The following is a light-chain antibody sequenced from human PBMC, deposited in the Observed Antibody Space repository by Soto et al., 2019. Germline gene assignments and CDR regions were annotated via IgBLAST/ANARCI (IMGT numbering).Light chain of an antibody. CDR1: RSNIGTYA. J-gene: IGLJ2*01. V-gene: IGLV1-44*01. CDR3: AAWDDSLRAVV. Sequence: QAVVTQSPSASGTPGPRVTISCSGSRSNIGTYAVNWYQQLPGAATTLLIFRHHQRPSGVTDRFSGSKSGTSASLAISGPQSEDEADYYCAAWDDSLRAVVFCGGTKLTVL. CDR2: RHH.